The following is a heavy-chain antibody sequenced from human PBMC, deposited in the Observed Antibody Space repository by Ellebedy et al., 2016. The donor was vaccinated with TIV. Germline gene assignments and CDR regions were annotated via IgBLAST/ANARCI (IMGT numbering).Heavy chain of an antibody. CDR1: GFTFSSYA. D-gene: IGHD2-15*01. V-gene: IGHV3-21*01. J-gene: IGHJ6*02. CDR2: ISSSSSYI. Sequence: GESLKISXAASGFTFSSYAMSWVRQAPGKGLEWVSSISSSSSYIYYADSVKGRFTISRDNAKNSLYLQMNSLRAEDTAVYYCARGPIVVVVAANVDYYGMDVWGQGTTVTVSS. CDR3: ARGPIVVVVAANVDYYGMDV.